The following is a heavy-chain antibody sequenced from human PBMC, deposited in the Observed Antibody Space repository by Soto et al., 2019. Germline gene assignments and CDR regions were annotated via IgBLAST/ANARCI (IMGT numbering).Heavy chain of an antibody. Sequence: ASVKVSCKASGGTFSSYAISWVRQAPGQGLEWMGGIIPIFGTANYAQKFQGRVTITADESTSTAYMELSSLRSEDTAVYYCARDKKPARIAARFYYYGMDVWGQGTTVTVS. D-gene: IGHD6-6*01. CDR3: ARDKKPARIAARFYYYGMDV. V-gene: IGHV1-69*13. J-gene: IGHJ6*02. CDR1: GGTFSSYA. CDR2: IIPIFGTA.